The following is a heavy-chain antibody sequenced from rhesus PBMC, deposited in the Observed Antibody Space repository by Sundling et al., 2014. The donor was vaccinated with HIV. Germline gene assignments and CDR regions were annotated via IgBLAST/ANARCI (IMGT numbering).Heavy chain of an antibody. CDR2: ISGTVANT. CDR1: GGSISDNYY. CDR3: ARERGSRVDF. V-gene: IGHV4-160*01. D-gene: IGHD5-42*01. J-gene: IGHJ4*01. Sequence: QVQLQESGPGLVKPSETLSLTCAVSGGSISDNYYWNWIRQSPGKGLEWIGRISGTVANTAYNPSLKRRVTISTDTSNNQFSLNLISVTAADTAVYYCARERGSRVDFWGQGVLVTVSS.